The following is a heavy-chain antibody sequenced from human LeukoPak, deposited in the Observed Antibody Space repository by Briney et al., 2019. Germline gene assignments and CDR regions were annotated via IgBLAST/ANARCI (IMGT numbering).Heavy chain of an antibody. CDR3: ARTGYSSSWGYSALHI. CDR1: GFTFSTSA. D-gene: IGHD6-13*01. Sequence: GGSLRLSCAASGFTFSTSAMNWVRQAPGKGLEWVSSINNDASYIYYADSVKGRFTISRDNAKNSLYLQMNSLRAEDTAVYYCARTGYSSSWGYSALHIWGQGTMVTVSS. J-gene: IGHJ3*02. V-gene: IGHV3-21*01. CDR2: INNDASYI.